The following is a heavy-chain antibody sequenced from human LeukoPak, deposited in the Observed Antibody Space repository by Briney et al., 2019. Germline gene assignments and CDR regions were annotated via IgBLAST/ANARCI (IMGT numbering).Heavy chain of an antibody. D-gene: IGHD6-19*01. J-gene: IGHJ4*02. CDR1: GFSFSNHY. Sequence: GGSLRLSCTASGFSFSNHYMRWIRQAPGKGLEWVANINEDGSNKWHLGSVKGRFTVSRDNARNSLYLQMNSLRVEDTAVYYCARVIVAVPGYFDYFDFWGQGVLVTVSS. V-gene: IGHV3-7*01. CDR2: INEDGSNK. CDR3: ARVIVAVPGYFDYFDF.